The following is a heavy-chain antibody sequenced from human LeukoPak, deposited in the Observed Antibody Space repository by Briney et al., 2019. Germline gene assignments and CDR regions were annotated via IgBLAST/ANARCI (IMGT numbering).Heavy chain of an antibody. J-gene: IGHJ5*02. Sequence: SETPSLTCTVSGGSFSSTNYFWGWIRQPPGKGLEWIGSIYYSGSPYYNPSLKSRVTISVDTSKKQFSLKLSSVTAADTAVYYCARHVGFITMVRGVINNNWFDPWGQGTLVTVSS. CDR2: IYYSGSP. D-gene: IGHD3-10*01. CDR3: ARHVGFITMVRGVINNNWFDP. CDR1: GGSFSSTNYF. V-gene: IGHV4-39*01.